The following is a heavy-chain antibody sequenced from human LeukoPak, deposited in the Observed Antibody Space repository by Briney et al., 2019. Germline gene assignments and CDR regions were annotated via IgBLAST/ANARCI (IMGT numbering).Heavy chain of an antibody. CDR1: GFTFSSYS. CDR3: AKNIAAAKPYFFDY. D-gene: IGHD6-13*01. Sequence: GGSLRLPCAASGFTFSSYSMSWVRQPPGKGLEWVSGISNNGGSTYYADSVKGRFAISRDNSKNMLYLQMSSLRAEDTAVYYCAKNIAAAKPYFFDYWGQGSLVTASS. J-gene: IGHJ4*02. V-gene: IGHV3-23*01. CDR2: ISNNGGST.